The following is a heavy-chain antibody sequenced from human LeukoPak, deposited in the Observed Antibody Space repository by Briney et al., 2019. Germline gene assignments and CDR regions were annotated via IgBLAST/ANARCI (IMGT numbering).Heavy chain of an antibody. CDR3: ARDGTDLAAAGFDY. CDR1: GYTFTSYA. Sequence: ASVTVSCKASGYTFTSYAMNWVRQAPGQGLEWMGWINTNTGNPTYAQGFTGRFVFSLDTSVSTAYLQISSLKAEDTAVYYCARDGTDLAAAGFDYWGQGTPVTVSS. J-gene: IGHJ4*02. D-gene: IGHD6-13*01. CDR2: INTNTGNP. V-gene: IGHV7-4-1*02.